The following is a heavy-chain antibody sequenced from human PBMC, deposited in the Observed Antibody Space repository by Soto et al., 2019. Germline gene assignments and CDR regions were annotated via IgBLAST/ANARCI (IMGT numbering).Heavy chain of an antibody. CDR2: ISGSGGST. CDR3: AKRVIPHLMLSLGMDV. D-gene: IGHD3-10*01. V-gene: IGHV3-23*01. J-gene: IGHJ6*02. CDR1: GFTFSSYA. Sequence: PGGSLRLSCAASGFTFSSYAMSWVRQAPGKGLEWVSAISGSGGSTYYADSVKGRFTISRDNSKNTLYLQMNSLRAEDTAVYYCAKRVIPHLMLSLGMDVWGQGTTVTVSS.